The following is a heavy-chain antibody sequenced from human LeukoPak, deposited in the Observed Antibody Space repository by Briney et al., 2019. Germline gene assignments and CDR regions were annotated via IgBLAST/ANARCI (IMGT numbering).Heavy chain of an antibody. D-gene: IGHD5-18*01. J-gene: IGHJ4*02. V-gene: IGHV3-23*01. CDR2: VSGSGGST. CDR1: AFTFRSYA. CDR3: AKGVASRGYTYVAN. Sequence: GGSLRLSCAASAFTFRSYAMIWVRQAPGKGLEWVSTVSGSGGSTYYADSVKGRFTISRDNSNNTLYLQMNSLRAEDTAVYYCAKGVASRGYTYVANWGQGTLVSVSS.